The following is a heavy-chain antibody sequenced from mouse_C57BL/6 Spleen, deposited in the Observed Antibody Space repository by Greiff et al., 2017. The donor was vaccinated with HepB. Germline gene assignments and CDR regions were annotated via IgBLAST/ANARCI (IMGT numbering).Heavy chain of an antibody. V-gene: IGHV3-6*01. CDR1: GYSITSGYY. CDR2: ISYDGSN. J-gene: IGHJ2*01. CDR3: ARDGLRSGDY. Sequence: VQLKESGPGLVKPSQSLSLTCSVTGYSITSGYYWNWIRQFPGNKLEWMGYISYDGSNNYNPSLKNRISITRDTSKNQFFLKLNSVTTEDTATYYCARDGLRSGDYWGQGTTLTVSS. D-gene: IGHD1-1*01.